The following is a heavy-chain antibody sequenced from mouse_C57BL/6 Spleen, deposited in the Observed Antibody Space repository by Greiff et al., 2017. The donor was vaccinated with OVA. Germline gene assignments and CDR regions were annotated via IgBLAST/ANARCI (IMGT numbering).Heavy chain of an antibody. CDR3: ARRDITTVVAPDY. J-gene: IGHJ2*01. CDR2: INPGSGGT. CDR1: GYAFTNYL. D-gene: IGHD1-1*01. Sequence: VKVVESGAELVRPGTSVKVSCKASGYAFTNYLIEWVKQRPGQGLEWIGVINPGSGGTNYNEKFKGKATLTADKSSSTAYMQLSSLTSEDSAVYFCARRDITTVVAPDYWGQGTTLTVSS. V-gene: IGHV1-54*01.